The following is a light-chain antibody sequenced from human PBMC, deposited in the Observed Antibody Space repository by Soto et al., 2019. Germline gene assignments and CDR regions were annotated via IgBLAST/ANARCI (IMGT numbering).Light chain of an antibody. CDR2: GAS. V-gene: IGKV3-15*01. Sequence: IVMTQSPATLYVSPGERATLSCRASQSVSSNLAWYQQKPGQAPRLLIYGASPRATGIPARFSGSGSGTEFTLTISSLKSEDFAVYYCQQYNNWPLALTFGGGTKVEIK. J-gene: IGKJ4*01. CDR3: QQYNNWPLALT. CDR1: QSVSSN.